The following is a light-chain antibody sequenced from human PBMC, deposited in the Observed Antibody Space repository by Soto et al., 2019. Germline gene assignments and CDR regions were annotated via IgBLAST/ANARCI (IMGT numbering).Light chain of an antibody. Sequence: EIVLTQSPGTLSLSPGERATLSFRASQSVSSSYLAWYQQKPGQAPRLLIYGASSRATGIPDRFSGSGSGTDFTLSINILEPDDFAVYYCQQYGSSPLTFGGGTKVDIK. J-gene: IGKJ4*01. CDR1: QSVSSSY. CDR3: QQYGSSPLT. V-gene: IGKV3-20*01. CDR2: GAS.